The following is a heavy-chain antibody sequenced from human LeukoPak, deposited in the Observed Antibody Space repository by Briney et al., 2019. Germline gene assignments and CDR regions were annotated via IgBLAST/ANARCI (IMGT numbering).Heavy chain of an antibody. CDR2: IIPILGTA. V-gene: IGHV1-69*01. J-gene: IGHJ4*02. Sequence: SVKISCKASGGTFSRYAIIWVRHAPGQGLEWMGGIIPILGTANHAQKLHDRVTITEHELTSTAYMELSSLRSEYTAVYDCARGFLEWLCLYWGQKTRVTLSS. CDR1: GGTFSRYA. D-gene: IGHD3-3*01. CDR3: ARGFLEWLCLY.